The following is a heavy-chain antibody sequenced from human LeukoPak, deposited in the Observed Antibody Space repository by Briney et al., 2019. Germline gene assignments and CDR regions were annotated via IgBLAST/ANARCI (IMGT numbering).Heavy chain of an antibody. V-gene: IGHV4-38-2*02. CDR3: ARASVRGTNHINWFDP. CDR2: MYYNGRT. CDR1: GYSINNGFY. J-gene: IGHJ5*02. Sequence: SETLSLTCTVSGYSINNGFYWDWIRQPPGRGLEWIGGMYYNGRTYYNPSLKSRVHISPDTSKNHFSLKLSSVTAADTAVYYCARASVRGTNHINWFDPWGQGTLVTVSS. D-gene: IGHD3-10*01.